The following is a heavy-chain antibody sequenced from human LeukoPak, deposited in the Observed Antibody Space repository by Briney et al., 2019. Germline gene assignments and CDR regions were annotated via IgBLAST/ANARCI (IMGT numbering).Heavy chain of an antibody. J-gene: IGHJ4*02. D-gene: IGHD2-15*01. CDR3: ANLPHCSGGSCYSSAY. CDR2: ISGSGGST. V-gene: IGHV3-23*01. CDR1: GFTFSSYA. Sequence: GGSLRLSCAASGFTFSSYAMSWVRQAPGKGLEWVSAISGSGGSTYYAGSVKGRFTISRDNSKNTLYLQMNSLRAEDTAVYYCANLPHCSGGSCYSSAYWGQGTLVTVSS.